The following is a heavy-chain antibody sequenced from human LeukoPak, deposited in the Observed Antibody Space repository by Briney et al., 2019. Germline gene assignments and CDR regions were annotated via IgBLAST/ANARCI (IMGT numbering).Heavy chain of an antibody. CDR2: IIPIFGTA. CDR1: GGTFSSYA. Sequence: GASVKVSCKASGGTFSSYAISWVRQAPGQGLEWMGGIIPIFGTANYAQKFQGRVTITADESTSTAYMELSSLRSEDTAVYYCAGESIEVVVPADPGGMDVGGQGTTVTVSS. V-gene: IGHV1-69*13. J-gene: IGHJ6*02. D-gene: IGHD2-2*01. CDR3: AGESIEVVVPADPGGMDV.